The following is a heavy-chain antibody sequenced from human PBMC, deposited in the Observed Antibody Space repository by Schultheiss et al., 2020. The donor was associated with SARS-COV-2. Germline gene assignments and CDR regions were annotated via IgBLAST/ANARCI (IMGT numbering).Heavy chain of an antibody. J-gene: IGHJ4*02. V-gene: IGHV4-59*01. CDR2: IYYSGST. CDR3: ARDDGFDY. Sequence: GSLRLSCTVSGGSISSYYWSWFRQPPGKGLEWIGYIYYSGSTYYNPSLKSRVTISVDTSKNQFSLKLSSVTAADTAVYYCARDDGFDYWGQGTLVTVSS. CDR1: GGSISSYY. D-gene: IGHD4-17*01.